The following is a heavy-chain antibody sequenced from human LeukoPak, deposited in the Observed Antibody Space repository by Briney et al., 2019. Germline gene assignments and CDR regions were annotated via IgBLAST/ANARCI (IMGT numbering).Heavy chain of an antibody. CDR2: IIPLTGTP. D-gene: IGHD1-26*01. CDR1: GYTFTGYY. CDR3: AIAVGGNNIWFES. J-gene: IGHJ5*01. Sequence: SVKVSCKASGYTFTGYYMHWVRQAPGQGLEWMGRIIPLTGTPVYAQTFQDRVTITADISTRTAYLELNTLRSEDTAIHYCAIAVGGNNIWFESWGQGTLVTVSS. V-gene: IGHV1-69*06.